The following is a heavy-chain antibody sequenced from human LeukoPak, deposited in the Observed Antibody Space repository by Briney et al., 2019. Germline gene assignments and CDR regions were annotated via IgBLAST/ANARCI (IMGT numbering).Heavy chain of an antibody. CDR2: ISSSSSYI. Sequence: GGSLRLSCAASGFTFSSYSMNWVRQAPGKGLEWVSSISSSSSYIYYADSVKGRFTISRDNAKNSLYLQMNSLRAEDTAVYYCARRDYGDYVEDYYYGMDVWGQGTTVTVSS. V-gene: IGHV3-21*01. D-gene: IGHD4-17*01. CDR1: GFTFSSYS. CDR3: ARRDYGDYVEDYYYGMDV. J-gene: IGHJ6*02.